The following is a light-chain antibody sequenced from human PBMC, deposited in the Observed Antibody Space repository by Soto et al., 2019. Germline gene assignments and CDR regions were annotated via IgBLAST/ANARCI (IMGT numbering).Light chain of an antibody. J-gene: IGKJ1*01. CDR3: QQSGSSTRT. CDR2: AAS. CDR1: QSVSSTS. V-gene: IGKV3-20*01. Sequence: EILLTQSPGTLSLSPGDRATLSCGASQSVSSTSLAWFQQKPGQAPRLLISAASRRVTDIPDRFSGSGSGTDFTLTISRLQPEDFAVYYCQQSGSSTRTFGQGTKVDI.